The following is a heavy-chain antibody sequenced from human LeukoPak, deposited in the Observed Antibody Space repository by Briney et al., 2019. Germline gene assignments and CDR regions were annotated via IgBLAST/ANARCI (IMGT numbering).Heavy chain of an antibody. V-gene: IGHV4-61*02. J-gene: IGHJ4*02. D-gene: IGHD1-26*01. Sequence: SETLSLTCTVSGGSISSSSYYWGWIRQPAGKGLEWIGRIYTTGSTNYNPSLKSRVTISVDTSKNQFSLKLSSVTAADTAVYYCARDRGSQPFIDYWGQGTLVTVSS. CDR3: ARDRGSQPFIDY. CDR1: GGSISSSSYY. CDR2: IYTTGST.